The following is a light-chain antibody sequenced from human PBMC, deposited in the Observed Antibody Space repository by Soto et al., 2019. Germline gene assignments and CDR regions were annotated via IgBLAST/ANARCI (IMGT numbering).Light chain of an antibody. V-gene: IGKV3-15*01. J-gene: IGKJ4*01. CDR1: QSVSSN. Sequence: EFVMTQSPDSLSVSPGERATLSCRASQSVSSNLAWYQQKLGQAPRLLIYGASTRATGISARFSGSGSGTEFTLTISSLQSEDFAVYYCQQRSNWPPTFGGGTKVDIK. CDR2: GAS. CDR3: QQRSNWPPT.